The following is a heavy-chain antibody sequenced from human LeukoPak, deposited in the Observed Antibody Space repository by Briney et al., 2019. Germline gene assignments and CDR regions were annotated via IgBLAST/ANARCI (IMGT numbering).Heavy chain of an antibody. CDR1: GFTFDDYV. V-gene: IGHV3-43*02. CDR3: RGVKGVSDY. CDR2: ISGDGGSR. Sequence: GGSLRLSCAASGFTFDDYVMHWVRQAPGKGLEWVSVISGDGGSRNHADSVKGRFTISRDNSKDSLFLEMDSLRSEDTAVYYCRGVKGVSDYWGQGTLVTVSS. D-gene: IGHD3-10*01. J-gene: IGHJ4*02.